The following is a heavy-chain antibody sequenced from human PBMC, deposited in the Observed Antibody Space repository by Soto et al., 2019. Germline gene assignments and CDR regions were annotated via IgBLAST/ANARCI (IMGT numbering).Heavy chain of an antibody. CDR2: ISYDGSNK. D-gene: IGHD3-3*01. Sequence: QVQLVESGGGVVQPGRSLRLSCAASGFTFSSYAMHWVLQAPGKGLEWVAVISYDGSNKYYADSVKGRFTISRDNSKNTLYLQMNSLRAEDTAVYYCARDLTNYYYYGMDVWGQGTTVTVSS. V-gene: IGHV3-30-3*01. CDR3: ARDLTNYYYYGMDV. CDR1: GFTFSSYA. J-gene: IGHJ6*02.